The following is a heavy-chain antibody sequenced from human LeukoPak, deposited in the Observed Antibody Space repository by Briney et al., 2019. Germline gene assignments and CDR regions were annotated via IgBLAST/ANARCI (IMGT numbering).Heavy chain of an antibody. CDR2: IYSTGST. V-gene: IGHV4-4*08. Sequence: SETLSLTCTVSGGSISSYSWSWIRQPPGKGLEWIGYIYSTGSTNYNPSLKGRVTISVDTSKNQFSLKLSSVTAADTAVYYCARDGLEDDYGDYELSGMDVWGQGTTVTVSS. D-gene: IGHD4-17*01. CDR1: GGSISSYS. CDR3: ARDGLEDDYGDYELSGMDV. J-gene: IGHJ6*02.